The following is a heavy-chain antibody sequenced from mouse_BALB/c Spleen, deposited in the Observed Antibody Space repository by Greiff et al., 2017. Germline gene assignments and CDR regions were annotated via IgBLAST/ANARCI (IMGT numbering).Heavy chain of an antibody. J-gene: IGHJ4*01. V-gene: IGHV1-7*01. CDR1: GYTFTSYW. CDR3: ARSGRYDGMDY. D-gene: IGHD2-14*01. CDR2: INPSTGYT. Sequence: QVQLQQPGAELVKPGASVKLSCKASGYTFTSYWMHWVKQRPGQGLEWIGYINPSTGYTEYNQKFKDKATLTADKSSSTAYMQLSSLTSEDSAVYYCARSGRYDGMDYWGQGTSVTVSS.